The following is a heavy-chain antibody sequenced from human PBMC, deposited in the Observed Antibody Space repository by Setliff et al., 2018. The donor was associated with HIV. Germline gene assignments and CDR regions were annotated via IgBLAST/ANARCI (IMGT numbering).Heavy chain of an antibody. CDR3: VSRSRHMVRGYYFDY. Sequence: ASVKVSCKASGYSFTSYDINWVRQATGQGLEWMGWMNPNSGNTGYAQKFQGRVTMTRSTSISTAYMELSSLRSDDTAVYYCVSRSRHMVRGYYFDYWGQGALVTVSS. V-gene: IGHV1-8*02. CDR1: GYSFTSYD. CDR2: MNPNSGNT. J-gene: IGHJ4*02. D-gene: IGHD3-10*01.